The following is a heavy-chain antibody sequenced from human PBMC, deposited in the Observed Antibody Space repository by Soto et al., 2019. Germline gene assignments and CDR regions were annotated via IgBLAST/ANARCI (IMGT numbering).Heavy chain of an antibody. D-gene: IGHD2-15*01. Sequence: EVQLVESGGGLVQPGGSLRLSCAASGFTFISYWMHWVRQAPGKGLGWVSRINSDGSSTSYADSVKGRFTISRDNAKNTLYLQMNSLRAEDTAVYYCVRTSLVVAAATREDYWGQGTLVTVSS. CDR3: VRTSLVVAAATREDY. CDR2: INSDGSST. CDR1: GFTFISYW. V-gene: IGHV3-74*01. J-gene: IGHJ4*02.